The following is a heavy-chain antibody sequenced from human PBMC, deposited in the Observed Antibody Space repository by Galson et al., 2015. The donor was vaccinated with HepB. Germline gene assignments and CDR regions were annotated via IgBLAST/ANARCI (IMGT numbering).Heavy chain of an antibody. CDR1: GFTFSSYG. J-gene: IGHJ4*02. CDR3: ARDSSSGGLRPHY. V-gene: IGHV3-33*01. CDR2: IWYDGSNK. Sequence: SLRLSCAASGFTFSSYGMHWVRQAPGKGLEWVAVIWYDGSNKYYADSVKGRFTISRDNSKNTLYLQMNSLRAEDTAVYYCARDSSSGGLRPHYWGQGTLVTVSS. D-gene: IGHD3-10*01.